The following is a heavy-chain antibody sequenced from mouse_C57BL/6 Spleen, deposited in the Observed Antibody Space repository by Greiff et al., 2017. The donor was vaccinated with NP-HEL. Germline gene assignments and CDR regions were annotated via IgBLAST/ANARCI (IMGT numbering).Heavy chain of an antibody. CDR2: IDPSDSNT. CDR1: GYTFTSYW. D-gene: IGHD2-2*01. Sequence: QVQLQQPGAELVMPGASVKLSCTASGYTFTSYWMHWVKQSPGQGLEWIGEIDPSDSNTKSNQNFKGKSTLTVDKSSSPAYMHLSSLTSEDSAVYYCASGYPSEMDYWGQGTSVTVSS. V-gene: IGHV1-69*01. J-gene: IGHJ4*01. CDR3: ASGYPSEMDY.